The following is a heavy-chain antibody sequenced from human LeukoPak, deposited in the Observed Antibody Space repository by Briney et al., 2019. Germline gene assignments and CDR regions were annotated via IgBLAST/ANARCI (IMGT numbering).Heavy chain of an antibody. Sequence: GGSLRLSCAASGFTFSSDAMNWVRQAPGKGLEWVSVISGGGGTTYYSDSVKGRFTISRDNSKNTLYLQMNSLRAEDTAIYYCAKASTFGELNRPFDYWGQGTLVTVS. D-gene: IGHD3-10*01. J-gene: IGHJ4*02. CDR2: ISGGGGTT. CDR1: GFTFSSDA. CDR3: AKASTFGELNRPFDY. V-gene: IGHV3-23*01.